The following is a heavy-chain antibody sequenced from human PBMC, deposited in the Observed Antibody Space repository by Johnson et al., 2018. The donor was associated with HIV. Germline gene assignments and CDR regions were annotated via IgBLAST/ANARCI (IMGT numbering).Heavy chain of an antibody. V-gene: IGHV3-23*04. CDR2: ISGSGGST. CDR3: AKGDCSSTSCTYAFEI. D-gene: IGHD2-2*01. CDR1: GFTFSSYA. J-gene: IGHJ3*02. Sequence: VQLVESGGGLVQPGGSLRLSCAASGFTFSSYAMSWVRQAPGKGLEWVSAISGSGGSTYYADSVKGRFTISRDNSKNTLYLQMNSLRAEDTAVYYCAKGDCSSTSCTYAFEIWGQGTMVTVSS.